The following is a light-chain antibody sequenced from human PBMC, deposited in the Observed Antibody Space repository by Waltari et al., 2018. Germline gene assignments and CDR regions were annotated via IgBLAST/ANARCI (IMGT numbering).Light chain of an antibody. Sequence: DIQMTQSPSSLSASVGARVTIPCRASQSITRYLNWYQQKPGKAPKLLIYTTSTLQSDIPSRFSGSGSGTDFTLTISSLQPEDFATYYCQQSFNTPRTFGQGTKLEIK. CDR1: QSITRY. J-gene: IGKJ2*01. V-gene: IGKV1-39*01. CDR3: QQSFNTPRT. CDR2: TTS.